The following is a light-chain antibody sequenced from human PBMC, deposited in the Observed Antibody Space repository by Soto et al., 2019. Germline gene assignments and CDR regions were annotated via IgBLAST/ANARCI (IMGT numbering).Light chain of an antibody. J-gene: IGLJ2*01. Sequence: SYELTQPPSVSVSPGQTASITCSGDKLEDKYVSWYQETPGQSPVLVIYQDNKRPSGIPERFSGSNSGNTATLTISGTQAIDEADYYCLAWDSSLGVFGGGTKLTVL. V-gene: IGLV3-1*01. CDR1: KLEDKY. CDR3: LAWDSSLGV. CDR2: QDN.